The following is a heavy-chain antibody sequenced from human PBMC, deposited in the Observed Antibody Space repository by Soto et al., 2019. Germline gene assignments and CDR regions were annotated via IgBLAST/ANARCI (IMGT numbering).Heavy chain of an antibody. J-gene: IGHJ4*02. CDR1: GGSISSGDYY. CDR2: IYYSGST. V-gene: IGHV4-30-4*01. D-gene: IGHD2-2*01. Sequence: QVQLQESGPGLVKPSQTLSLTCTVSGGSISSGDYYWSWIRQPPGKGLEWIGYIYYSGSTYYNPSXXRRATISLDTXXNXFXXRLSSVTAAYTAVYYCARGGRRYPLLVEVFWGFDYWGQGTLVTVSS. CDR3: ARGGRRYPLLVEVFWGFDY.